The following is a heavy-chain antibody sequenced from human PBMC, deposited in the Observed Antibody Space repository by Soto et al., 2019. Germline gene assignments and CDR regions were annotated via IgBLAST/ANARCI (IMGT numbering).Heavy chain of an antibody. CDR2: IKSKTDGGTT. D-gene: IGHD2-15*01. CDR3: TTKIVVVVAPLDH. J-gene: IGHJ4*02. CDR1: GFTFSNAW. Sequence: GGSLRLSCAASGFTFSNAWMSWVRQAPGKGLEWVGRIKSKTDGGTTDYAAPVKGRFTISRDDSKNTLYLQMNSLKTEDTAVYYCTTKIVVVVAPLDHWGQGTLVTVSS. V-gene: IGHV3-15*01.